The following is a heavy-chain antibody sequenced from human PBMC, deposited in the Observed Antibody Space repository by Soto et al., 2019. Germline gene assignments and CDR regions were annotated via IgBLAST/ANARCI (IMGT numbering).Heavy chain of an antibody. J-gene: IGHJ6*02. CDR1: GGSISSYY. Sequence: PSETLSLTCTVSGGSISSYYWSWIRQPAGKGLEWIGRIYTSGSTNYNPSLKSRVTMSVDTSKNQFSLKLSSVTAADTAVYYCAGDREVVGATPGQYYYYYYGMDVWGQGTTVTVSS. D-gene: IGHD1-26*01. V-gene: IGHV4-4*07. CDR3: AGDREVVGATPGQYYYYYYGMDV. CDR2: IYTSGST.